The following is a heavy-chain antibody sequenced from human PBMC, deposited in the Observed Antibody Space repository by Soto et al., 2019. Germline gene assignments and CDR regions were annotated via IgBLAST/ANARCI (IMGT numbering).Heavy chain of an antibody. CDR2: IIPIFGTA. CDR1: GGTFSSYA. D-gene: IGHD3-22*01. CDR3: AITYYYDSSGYYPPNWFDP. J-gene: IGHJ5*02. Sequence: SVKVSCKFSGGTFSSYAISWVRQAPGQGLEWMGGIIPIFGTANYAQKFQGRVTITADESTSTAYMELSSLRSEDTAVYYCAITYYYDSSGYYPPNWFDPWGQGALVTVSS. V-gene: IGHV1-69*13.